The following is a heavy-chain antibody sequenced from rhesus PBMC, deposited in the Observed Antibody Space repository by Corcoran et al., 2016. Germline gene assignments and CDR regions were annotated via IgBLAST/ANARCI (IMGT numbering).Heavy chain of an antibody. D-gene: IGHD6-31*01. CDR3: ARRAAAGTPPWPNFDY. V-gene: IGHV7-114*01. CDR2: INTDPGNP. CDR1: GYTFTSYG. Sequence: QVQLVQSGAEVKQPGASVKVSCKASGYTFTSYGMNWVRQAHGQRLEWMGWINTDPGNPTYAQGFKDRFTFSMDPSISTAYLQISSLKAEDTAVYCCARRAAAGTPPWPNFDYWGQGVLVTVSS. J-gene: IGHJ4*01.